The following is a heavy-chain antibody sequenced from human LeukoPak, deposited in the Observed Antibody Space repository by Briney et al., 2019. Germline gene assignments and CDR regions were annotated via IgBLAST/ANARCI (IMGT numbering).Heavy chain of an antibody. CDR1: GGSISGYL. CDR2: TFDSGST. D-gene: IGHD3-3*01. Sequence: SETLSLTCTVSGGSISGYLWSWIRQPAGKGLEWVGRTFDSGSTSYNPSLESRVTMSVDTPKNQFSLRLSSVTAADTAVYYCARGLRFLEWLPFDYWGQGTLVTVSS. CDR3: ARGLRFLEWLPFDY. V-gene: IGHV4-4*07. J-gene: IGHJ4*02.